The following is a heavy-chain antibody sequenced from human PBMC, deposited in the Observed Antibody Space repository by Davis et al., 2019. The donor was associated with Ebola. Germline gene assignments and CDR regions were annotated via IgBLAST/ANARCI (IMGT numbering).Heavy chain of an antibody. Sequence: ASVKVSCKASGYTFTSYGISWVRQAPGQGLEWMGWISAYNGNTNYAQKLQGRVTMTTDTSTSTAYMELRSLRSDDTAVYFCARDSSGVVGANDFDYWGQGTLVTVSS. J-gene: IGHJ4*02. CDR2: ISAYNGNT. D-gene: IGHD1-26*01. CDR1: GYTFTSYG. CDR3: ARDSSGVVGANDFDY. V-gene: IGHV1-18*01.